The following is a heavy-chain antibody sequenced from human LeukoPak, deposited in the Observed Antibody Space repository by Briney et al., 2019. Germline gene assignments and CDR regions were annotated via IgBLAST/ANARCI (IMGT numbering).Heavy chain of an antibody. CDR3: ARVGDYDFWSGYYIGAFDI. CDR2: IYYSGST. J-gene: IGHJ3*02. Sequence: PSETLSLTCTVSGGSISSYYWNWIRQPPGKGLEWIGYIYYSGSTNYNPSLKSRVTISVDTSKNQFSLKLSSVTAADTAVYYCARVGDYDFWSGYYIGAFDIWGQGTMVTVSS. D-gene: IGHD3-3*01. V-gene: IGHV4-59*01. CDR1: GGSISSYY.